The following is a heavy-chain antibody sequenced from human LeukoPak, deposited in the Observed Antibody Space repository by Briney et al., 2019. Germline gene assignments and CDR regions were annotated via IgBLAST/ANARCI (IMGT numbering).Heavy chain of an antibody. CDR3: AKGTGPYYYGSGTLYFDY. J-gene: IGHJ4*02. Sequence: GGSLRLSCAASGFTFSSYGMHWVRQAPGEGLEWVAFIRYDGSNKYYADSVKGRFTISRDNSKNTLYLQMNSLRAEDTAVYYCAKGTGPYYYGSGTLYFDYWGQGTLVTVSS. CDR2: IRYDGSNK. V-gene: IGHV3-30*02. D-gene: IGHD3-10*01. CDR1: GFTFSSYG.